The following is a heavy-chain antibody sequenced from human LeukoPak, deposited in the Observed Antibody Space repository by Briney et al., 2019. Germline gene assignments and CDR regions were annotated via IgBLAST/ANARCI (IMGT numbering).Heavy chain of an antibody. CDR2: ISTSGST. J-gene: IGHJ4*02. CDR1: GGSINSGNF. D-gene: IGHD3-16*01. Sequence: PSETLSLTCTVSGGSINSGNFWSWIRQPAGKGLEWIGRISTSGSTNYNPSLKSRVTMSVDTSKNQFSLRLSSVTAADTAVYYCARGIYGPYYFDYWGQGTLVTVSS. V-gene: IGHV4-61*02. CDR3: ARGIYGPYYFDY.